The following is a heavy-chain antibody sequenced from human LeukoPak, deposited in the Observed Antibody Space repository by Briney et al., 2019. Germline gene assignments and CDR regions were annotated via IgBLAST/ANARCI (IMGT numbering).Heavy chain of an antibody. V-gene: IGHV5-10-1*01. CDR3: ARLNDGVDSYYYGMDV. Sequence: GESLRISCKGSGYNFTNYWISWARQMPGKGLEWMGMLDPTDSYTKYSPSFQGHVTISADKSISTAYLQWSSLKASDSAMYYCARLNDGVDSYYYGMDVWGRGTTVTVSS. CDR1: GYNFTNYW. D-gene: IGHD3-3*01. J-gene: IGHJ6*04. CDR2: LDPTDSYT.